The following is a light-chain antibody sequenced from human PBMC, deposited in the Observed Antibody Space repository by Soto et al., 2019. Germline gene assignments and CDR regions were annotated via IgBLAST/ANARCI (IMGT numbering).Light chain of an antibody. J-gene: IGKJ2*01. Sequence: EIVMTQSPATLSVSPGERATLSCRTSQSVSSNLAWYQQKPGQAPRLLIYGASTRATGIPARFSGSGSGTEFTLTISSLQSEDVAGYYCQQYNNWPPGDTFGQGTKLEIK. CDR3: QQYNNWPPGDT. CDR1: QSVSSN. V-gene: IGKV3-15*01. CDR2: GAS.